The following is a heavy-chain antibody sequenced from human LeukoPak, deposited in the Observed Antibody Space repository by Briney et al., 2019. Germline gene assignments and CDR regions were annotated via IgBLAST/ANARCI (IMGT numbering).Heavy chain of an antibody. CDR1: GYHFTGYH. J-gene: IGHJ5*02. Sequence: TSVKVSCKASGYHFTGYHVCWVRHAPGQGLEWMGRISTDSGDADIAQKFQGRVTMTRDTSTSTAYMELSRLTSDDSAVYYCAGLGSTVKGRIDPWGQGTSVTVSS. V-gene: IGHV1-2*02. D-gene: IGHD5/OR15-5a*01. CDR3: AGLGSTVKGRIDP. CDR2: ISTDSGDA.